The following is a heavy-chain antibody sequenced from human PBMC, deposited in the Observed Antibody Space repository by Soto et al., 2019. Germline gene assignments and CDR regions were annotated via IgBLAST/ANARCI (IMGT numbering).Heavy chain of an antibody. D-gene: IGHD3-22*01. CDR2: MGYDGCNK. J-gene: IGHJ3*02. CDR1: GFTFSSYG. CDR3: ARDPTYYYDSSGYYYGGMIAAFDI. Sequence: QVQLVESGGGVVQPGRSLRLSCAASGFTFSSYGMHWVRRAPGKGLEGGAVMGYDGCNKYYADPVKGRFPIPRDNPKNTLYLQRNSLRAEDTAVYYCARDPTYYYDSSGYYYGGMIAAFDIWGQGTMVTVSS. V-gene: IGHV3-33*01.